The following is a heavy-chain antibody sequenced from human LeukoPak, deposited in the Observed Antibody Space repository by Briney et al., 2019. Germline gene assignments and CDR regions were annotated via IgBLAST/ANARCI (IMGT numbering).Heavy chain of an antibody. CDR2: IYYSGST. D-gene: IGHD3-10*01. CDR1: GASISNYY. CDR3: ARSHGSGSYYNLNDY. V-gene: IGHV4-59*01. J-gene: IGHJ4*02. Sequence: PSETLSLTCTVSGASISNYYWSWIRQPPGKGLEWIGYIYYSGSTNYNPSLRSRVTISVDTSKNQFSLKLSSVTAADTAVYYCARSHGSGSYYNLNDYWGQGTLVTVSS.